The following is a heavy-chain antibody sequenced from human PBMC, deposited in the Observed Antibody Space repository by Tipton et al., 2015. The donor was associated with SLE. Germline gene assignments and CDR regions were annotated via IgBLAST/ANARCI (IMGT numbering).Heavy chain of an antibody. J-gene: IGHJ4*02. CDR1: GFTFTAYT. Sequence: RSLRLSCAASGFTFTAYTMHWVRQAPGKVLEWVAAISYDGSNKYHADSVKGRFIISRDNSMNTLYLQMNTLRPKDTAVYYCARGAHGNTVSLFQYWGQGTLVTVSS. CDR2: ISYDGSNK. V-gene: IGHV3-30*01. CDR3: ARGAHGNTVSLFQY. D-gene: IGHD3-16*01.